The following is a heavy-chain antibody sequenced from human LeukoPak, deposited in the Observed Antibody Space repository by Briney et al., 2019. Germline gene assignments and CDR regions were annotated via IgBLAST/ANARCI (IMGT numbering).Heavy chain of an antibody. V-gene: IGHV3-74*01. CDR3: ARELPREVTLDY. CDR1: EFDFFSYG. CDR2: IFSDGTTT. D-gene: IGHD2-21*02. Sequence: WGSLRLSCVASEFDFFSYGMQRVRQAPGKGRVWVSRIFSDGTTTSYADSVKGRFTISRDNAKNTLYLQMNSLRAEDTAVYYCARELPREVTLDYWGQGTLVTVSP. J-gene: IGHJ4*01.